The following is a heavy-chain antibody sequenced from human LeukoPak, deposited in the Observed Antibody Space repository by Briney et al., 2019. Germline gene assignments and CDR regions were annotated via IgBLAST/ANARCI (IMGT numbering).Heavy chain of an antibody. V-gene: IGHV4-39*07. CDR2: IYYSGSA. Sequence: SETLSLTCTVSGGSISSSSYYWGWIRQPPGKGLEWIGSIYYSGSAYYNPSLKSRVTISVDTSKNQFSLKLSSVTAADTAVYYCAKEDTIVVVPAATFDYWGQGTLVTVSS. D-gene: IGHD2-2*01. CDR3: AKEDTIVVVPAATFDY. J-gene: IGHJ4*02. CDR1: GGSISSSSYY.